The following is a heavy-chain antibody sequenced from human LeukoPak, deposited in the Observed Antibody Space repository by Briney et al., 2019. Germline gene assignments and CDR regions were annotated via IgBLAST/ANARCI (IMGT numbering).Heavy chain of an antibody. J-gene: IGHJ3*02. V-gene: IGHV3-48*01. CDR3: ARTLMVYAITTVANAFDI. D-gene: IGHD2-8*01. CDR2: ISSSGSTK. CDR1: GFTFSRYI. Sequence: GGSLRLSCAGSGFTFSRYIMSWARQAPGKGLEWISYISSSGSTKYYADSVKGRFTISRDNAKNSLYLQMNTLRAEDTAVYYCARTLMVYAITTVANAFDIWGQGTMVTVSS.